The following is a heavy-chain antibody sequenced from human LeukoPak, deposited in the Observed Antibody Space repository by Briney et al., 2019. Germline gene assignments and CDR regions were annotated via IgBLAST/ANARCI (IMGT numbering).Heavy chain of an antibody. J-gene: IGHJ4*02. CDR1: GYTFTSYY. CDR2: INPSGGST. CDR3: ARGRIRGYSYGYFY. D-gene: IGHD5-18*01. V-gene: IGHV1-46*01. Sequence: ASVKVSCKASGYTFTSYYMHWVRQAPGQGLEWMGIINPSGGSTSYAQKFQGRVTMTRDMSTRTDYMELSSLRYEDTAVYYCARGRIRGYSYGYFYWGQGTLVTVSS.